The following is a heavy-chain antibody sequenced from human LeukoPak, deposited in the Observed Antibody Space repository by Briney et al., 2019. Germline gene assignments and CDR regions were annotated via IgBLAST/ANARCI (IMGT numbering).Heavy chain of an antibody. CDR2: MNPNSGNT. Sequence: GASVKVSCKASGYTFTSYDINWVRQATGQGLEWMGWMNPNSGNTGYAQKFQGRVTMTTDTSTSTAYMELRSLRSDDTAVYYCARIHDYGDYEREKNFDYWGQGTLVTVSS. V-gene: IGHV1-8*01. CDR1: GYTFTSYD. CDR3: ARIHDYGDYEREKNFDY. J-gene: IGHJ4*02. D-gene: IGHD4-17*01.